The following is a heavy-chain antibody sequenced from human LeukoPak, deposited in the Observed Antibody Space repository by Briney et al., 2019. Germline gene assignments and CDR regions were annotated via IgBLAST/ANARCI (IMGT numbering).Heavy chain of an antibody. J-gene: IGHJ3*02. V-gene: IGHV1-2*02. D-gene: IGHD3-10*01. CDR2: INPNSGGT. CDR3: ARDFTPGDAFDI. CDR1: GYTFTSYG. Sequence: ASVKVSCKASGYTFTSYGISWVRQAPGQGLEWMGWINPNSGGTNYAQKFQGRVTMTRDTSISTAYMELSRLRSDDTAVYYCARDFTPGDAFDIWGQGTMVTVSS.